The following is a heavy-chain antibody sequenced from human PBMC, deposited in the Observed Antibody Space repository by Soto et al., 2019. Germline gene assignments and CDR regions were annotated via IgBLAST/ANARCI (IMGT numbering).Heavy chain of an antibody. V-gene: IGHV1-46*01. Sequence: ASVKVSCKASGYTFTSYYMHWVRQAPGQGLEWMGIINPSGGSTSYAQKFQGRVTMTRDTSTSTVYMELSSLRSEDTAVYYCARGSIFGYCGGGSCKGGRDVGGQGPRVTAPS. D-gene: IGHD2-15*01. CDR3: ARGSIFGYCGGGSCKGGRDV. CDR2: INPSGGST. J-gene: IGHJ6*02. CDR1: GYTFTSYY.